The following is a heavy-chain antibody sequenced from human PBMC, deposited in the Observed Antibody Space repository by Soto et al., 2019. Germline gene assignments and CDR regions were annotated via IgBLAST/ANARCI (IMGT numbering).Heavy chain of an antibody. CDR2: IIPILGIA. D-gene: IGHD1-26*01. V-gene: IGHV1-69*10. Sequence: ASVKVSCKASGGTFSSYAISWVRQAPGQGLEWMGGIIPILGIANYAQKFQGRVTITADKSTSTAYMELSSLRSEDTAVYYCSRDLEGAAGHTVFDYWGQGTLVTVSS. CDR1: GGTFSSYA. CDR3: SRDLEGAAGHTVFDY. J-gene: IGHJ4*02.